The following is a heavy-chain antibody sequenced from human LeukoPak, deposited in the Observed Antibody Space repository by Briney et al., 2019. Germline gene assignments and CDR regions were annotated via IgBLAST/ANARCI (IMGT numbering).Heavy chain of an antibody. CDR1: DFVFSDYY. CDR3: AREMEGDYGSGTFFDL. J-gene: IGHJ4*02. Sequence: PGGSLRLSYAASDFVFSDYYMSWVRQAPGKGLEWVSYISSSGNSIYYADSVKGRFTISRDNAKNSLYLQMNSLRAEDTAVYYCAREMEGDYGSGTFFDLWGQGNMVTVSS. CDR2: ISSSGNSI. D-gene: IGHD3-10*01. V-gene: IGHV3-11*01.